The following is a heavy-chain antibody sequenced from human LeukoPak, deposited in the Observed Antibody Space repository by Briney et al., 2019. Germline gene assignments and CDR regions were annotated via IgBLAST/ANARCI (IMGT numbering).Heavy chain of an antibody. D-gene: IGHD3-10*01. CDR2: IYYSGTT. CDR1: GGPISDYY. CDR3: AKPSNYYGSATDAFDF. V-gene: IGHV4-59*12. J-gene: IGHJ3*01. Sequence: SETLSLTCTVSGGPISDYYWIWIRQSPGKGLEWLGYIYYSGTTNHNPSLKSRVTISVDTSKNHFSLKQNSVTAADTAVYYCAKPSNYYGSATDAFDFWGQGTMVTVSS.